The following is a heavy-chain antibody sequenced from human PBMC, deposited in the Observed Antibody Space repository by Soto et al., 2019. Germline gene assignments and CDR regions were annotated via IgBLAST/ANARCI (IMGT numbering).Heavy chain of an antibody. V-gene: IGHV3-11*06. Sequence: QVQLVDSGGGLAKPGGSLRLSCAASGFTFSGHYMSWIRQAPGKGLEWISYINPSGTNTDYADSVKGRFTISRDNAENSLYLQMNSLRADDTALYYCARGHHSMDIWGQGATVTVSS. CDR2: INPSGTNT. J-gene: IGHJ6*02. CDR3: ARGHHSMDI. CDR1: GFTFSGHY.